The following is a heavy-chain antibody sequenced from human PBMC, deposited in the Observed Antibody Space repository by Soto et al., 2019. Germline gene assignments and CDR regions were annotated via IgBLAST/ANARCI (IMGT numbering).Heavy chain of an antibody. CDR1: GGSISSGDYY. D-gene: IGHD3-22*01. V-gene: IGHV4-30-4*01. CDR3: ARYAYDSSGYTF. Sequence: SEALSLTFTVSGGSISSGDYYWSWIRHPPGKGLEWIGYIYYSGITYYNPSLKSRVTISVDTSKNQFSLKLSSVTAADTAVYYCARYAYDSSGYTFWGQGTLVTV. CDR2: IYYSGIT. J-gene: IGHJ1*01.